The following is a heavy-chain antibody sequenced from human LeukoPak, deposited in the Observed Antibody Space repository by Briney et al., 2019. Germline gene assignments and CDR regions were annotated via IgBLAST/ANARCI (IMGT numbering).Heavy chain of an antibody. CDR3: AKSPTVDAAFDI. D-gene: IGHD4-23*01. J-gene: IGHJ3*02. Sequence: GGSLRLSCAASGFTFSSYAMNWVRQAPGKGLEWVSGIGCTGDSTFYADSVKGRFTVSRDSSKNTLFLHMNSLRAEDTALYYCAKSPTVDAAFDIWGQGTMVTVSS. CDR1: GFTFSSYA. CDR2: IGCTGDST. V-gene: IGHV3-23*01.